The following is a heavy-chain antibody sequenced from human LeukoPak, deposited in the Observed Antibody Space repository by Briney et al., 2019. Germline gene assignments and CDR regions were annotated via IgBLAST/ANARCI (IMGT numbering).Heavy chain of an antibody. CDR2: ISAYNGNT. CDR1: GYTFTSYG. V-gene: IGHV1-18*01. D-gene: IGHD3-22*01. Sequence: GASVKVSCKASGYTFTSYGISWVRQAPGQGLEWMGWISAYNGNTNYAQKLQGRVTMTTDTSTSTAYMELRSLRSDDTAVYYCARETYYYDSSGYYHWFDPWGQGTLVTVSS. J-gene: IGHJ5*02. CDR3: ARETYYYDSSGYYHWFDP.